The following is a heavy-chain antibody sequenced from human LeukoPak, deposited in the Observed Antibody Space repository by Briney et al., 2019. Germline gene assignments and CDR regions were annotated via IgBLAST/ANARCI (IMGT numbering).Heavy chain of an antibody. V-gene: IGHV1-18*01. J-gene: IGHJ4*02. CDR3: AKGLINSEKRGVAGHFDS. CDR1: GYTFTSYG. CDR2: ISAYNGNT. D-gene: IGHD6-19*01. Sequence: ASVKVSCKASGYTFTSYGISWVRQAPGQGLEWMGWISAYNGNTNYAQKLQGRVTMTTDTSTSTAYMELRSLRSDDTAVYYCAKGLINSEKRGVAGHFDSWGQGTLVTVSS.